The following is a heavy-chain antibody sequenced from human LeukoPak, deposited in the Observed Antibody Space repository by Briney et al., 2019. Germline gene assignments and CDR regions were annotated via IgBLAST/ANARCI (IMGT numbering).Heavy chain of an antibody. V-gene: IGHV3-48*03. J-gene: IGHJ4*02. D-gene: IGHD6-13*01. CDR3: ARETAGFDY. CDR1: GFTFSSFE. Sequence: GGSLRLSCAASGFTFSSFEMNWVRQAPGKGLEWVSYISVSGSTIYYADSVKGRFTVSRDNAKNLLFLQMNSLRAEDAAVYYCARETAGFDYWGQGTLVTVSS. CDR2: ISVSGSTI.